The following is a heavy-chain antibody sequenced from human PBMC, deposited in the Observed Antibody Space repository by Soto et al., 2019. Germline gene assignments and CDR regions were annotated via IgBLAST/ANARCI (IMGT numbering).Heavy chain of an antibody. V-gene: IGHV3-23*01. CDR1: GFTFSSYA. CDR2: ISGSGGST. D-gene: IGHD2-15*01. J-gene: IGHJ5*02. CDR3: ANSRARLDIVVVVAALLFDR. Sequence: GGSLRLSCAASGFTFSSYAMSWVRQAPGKGLEWVSAISGSGGSTYYADSVKGRFTISRDNSKNTLYLQMNSLRAEDTAVYYCANSRARLDIVVVVAALLFDRCGRGSLVEVSS.